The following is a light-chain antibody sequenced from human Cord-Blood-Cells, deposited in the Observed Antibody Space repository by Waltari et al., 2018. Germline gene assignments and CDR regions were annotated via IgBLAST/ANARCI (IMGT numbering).Light chain of an antibody. V-gene: IGLV2-14*01. Sequence: QSALTQPASVSGSPGQSITISCTGTSSDVGGYNYVSWYQQHPGKAPKLMIYDVSKRPSGVSNRFSGSKSGNTASLTISGLLAEDEADYYCSSYTSSSTYVFGTGTKVTVL. CDR2: DVS. CDR1: SSDVGGYNY. J-gene: IGLJ1*01. CDR3: SSYTSSSTYV.